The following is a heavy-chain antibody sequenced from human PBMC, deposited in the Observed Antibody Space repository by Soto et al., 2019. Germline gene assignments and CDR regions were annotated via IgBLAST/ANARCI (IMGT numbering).Heavy chain of an antibody. J-gene: IGHJ6*02. D-gene: IGHD2-2*02. CDR3: AREYTAWPLAYGLDV. CDR2: ISSRSDM. Sequence: GGSLRSPGVGSGFTFSTYSIDWVRQAPGKGREWVSSISSRSDMYYADSAKGRFTISRDNAKNSVSLQMNSLRAEYTAVYYCAREYTAWPLAYGLDVWGQGTTVTVSS. V-gene: IGHV3-21*01. CDR1: GFTFSTYS.